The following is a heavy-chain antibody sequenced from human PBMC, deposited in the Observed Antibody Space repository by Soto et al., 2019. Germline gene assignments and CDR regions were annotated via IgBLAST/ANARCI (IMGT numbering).Heavy chain of an antibody. CDR2: ISGSGGST. D-gene: IGHD2-15*01. Sequence: GGSLRLSCAASGFTFSSYAMSWVRQAPGKGLEWVSAISGSGGSTYYADSVKGRFTISRGNSKNTLYLQMNSLRAEDTAVYYCAKKIVVVVEPGIDYWGQGTLVNVSS. CDR1: GFTFSSYA. V-gene: IGHV3-23*01. J-gene: IGHJ4*02. CDR3: AKKIVVVVEPGIDY.